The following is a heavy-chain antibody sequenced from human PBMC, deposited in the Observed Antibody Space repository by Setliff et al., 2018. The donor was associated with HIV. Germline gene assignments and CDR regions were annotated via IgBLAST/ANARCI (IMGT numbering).Heavy chain of an antibody. J-gene: IGHJ6*01. CDR1: GYTFSTHA. Sequence: GASVKVSCKASGYTFSTHAMHWVRQAPGQRLVWMGWINAGNGNTKYSQEFQGRVTITRDTSASTAYMEVRSLRSEDTAVYYRARDFLSPDYSSSWAHLYYHYGMDVWG. V-gene: IGHV1-3*01. D-gene: IGHD6-13*01. CDR2: INAGNGNT. CDR3: ARDFLSPDYSSSWAHLYYHYGMDV.